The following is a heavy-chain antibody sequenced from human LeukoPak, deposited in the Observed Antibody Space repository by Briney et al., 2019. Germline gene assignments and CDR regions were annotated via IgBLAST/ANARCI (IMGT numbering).Heavy chain of an antibody. V-gene: IGHV3-9*01. Sequence: GRSVRLSCAASGFTFDDYAMHWVRQAPGKGLEWVSGITWNSDRKGYADSVKGRFTISRDNAKNSLYLQMNSLRAEDTALYYCATHTAMKPSYFDYWGQGTLVTVSS. CDR1: GFTFDDYA. CDR2: ITWNSDRK. J-gene: IGHJ4*02. D-gene: IGHD5-18*01. CDR3: ATHTAMKPSYFDY.